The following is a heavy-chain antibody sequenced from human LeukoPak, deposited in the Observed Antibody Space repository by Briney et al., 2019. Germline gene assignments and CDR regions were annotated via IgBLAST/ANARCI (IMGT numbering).Heavy chain of an antibody. CDR1: GGSISSYY. CDR2: IYYSGST. CDR3: ARDPGSGWYYFDY. D-gene: IGHD6-19*01. V-gene: IGHV4-59*01. Sequence: AETLSLTCTVSGGSISSYYWSWIRQPPGKGLEWMGYIYYSGSTNYNPSLKSRVTISVDTSKNQFSLKLSSVTAADTAVSYCARDPGSGWYYFDYWGKGNLVTVSS. J-gene: IGHJ4*02.